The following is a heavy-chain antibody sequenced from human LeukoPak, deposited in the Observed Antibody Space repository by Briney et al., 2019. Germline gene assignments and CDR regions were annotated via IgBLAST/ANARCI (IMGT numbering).Heavy chain of an antibody. CDR3: AKDGVDTAMVNPYYYYYYMDV. V-gene: IGHV3-30*18. D-gene: IGHD5-18*01. CDR2: ISYDGSNK. Sequence: GGSLRLSCAASGFTFSSYGMHWVRQAPGKGLEWVAVISYDGSNKYYADSVKGRFTISRDNSKNTLYLQMNSLRAEDTAVYYCAKDGVDTAMVNPYYYYYYMDVWGKGTTVTVSS. CDR1: GFTFSSYG. J-gene: IGHJ6*03.